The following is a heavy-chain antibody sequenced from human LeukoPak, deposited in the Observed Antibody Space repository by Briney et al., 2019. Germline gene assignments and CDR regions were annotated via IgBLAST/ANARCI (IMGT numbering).Heavy chain of an antibody. D-gene: IGHD3-9*01. CDR3: AKDPTYYDILTGYNYGMDV. Sequence: GGSLRLSCAASGFTFSSYAMSWVRQAPGKGLESVSAISGSGGSTYYADSVKGRFTISRDNSKNTLYLQMNSLRAEDTAVYYCAKDPTYYDILTGYNYGMDVWGQGTTVTVSS. CDR1: GFTFSSYA. J-gene: IGHJ6*02. CDR2: ISGSGGST. V-gene: IGHV3-23*01.